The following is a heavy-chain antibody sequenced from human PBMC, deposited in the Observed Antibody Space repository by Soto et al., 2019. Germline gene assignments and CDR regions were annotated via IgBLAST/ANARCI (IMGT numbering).Heavy chain of an antibody. CDR1: GDSVSSNSAA. CDR2: TYYRSKWFY. CDR3: VRSGSGDLDY. J-gene: IGHJ4*02. V-gene: IGHV6-1*01. D-gene: IGHD3-3*01. Sequence: QTLSLTCAISGDSVSSNSAAWNWIRQSPSRGLEFLGRTYYRSKWFYDYAVSVKSRITINPDTSKNQFSLQLNSVTPEDTAMYYCVRSGSGDLDYWGQGTLVTVSS.